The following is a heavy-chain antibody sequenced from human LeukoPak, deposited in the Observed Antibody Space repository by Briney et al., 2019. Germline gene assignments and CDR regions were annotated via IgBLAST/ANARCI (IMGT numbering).Heavy chain of an antibody. J-gene: IGHJ6*03. Sequence: PSETLSLTCTVSGGPISSSSYYWGWIRQPPGKGLEWIGSIYYSGSTYYNPSLKSRVTISVDTSKNQFSLKLSSVTAADTAVYYCARCYGSYYYYYMDVWGKGTTVTVPS. V-gene: IGHV4-39*07. CDR1: GGPISSSSYY. CDR3: ARCYGSYYYYYMDV. D-gene: IGHD2-15*01. CDR2: IYYSGST.